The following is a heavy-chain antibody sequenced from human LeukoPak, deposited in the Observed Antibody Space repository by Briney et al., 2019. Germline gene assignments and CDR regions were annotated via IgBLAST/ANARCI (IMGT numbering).Heavy chain of an antibody. CDR3: AELGITMIGGV. D-gene: IGHD3-10*02. V-gene: IGHV3-48*03. Sequence: PRGSLRLSCAASGFTFSSYEMNWVRQAPGKGLEWASYISSSGSTIYYADSVKGRFTISRDNAKNSLYLQMNSLRAEDTAVYYCAELGITMIGGVWGKGTTVTISS. J-gene: IGHJ6*04. CDR2: ISSSGSTI. CDR1: GFTFSSYE.